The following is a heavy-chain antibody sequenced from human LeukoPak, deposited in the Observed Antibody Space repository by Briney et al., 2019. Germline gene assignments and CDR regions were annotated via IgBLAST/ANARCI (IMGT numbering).Heavy chain of an antibody. V-gene: IGHV3-23*01. Sequence: GGSLRLSCAASGFTFSSYAMSWVRQAPGKGLEWVSAISGSGGSTYYADSVKGRFTISRDNSKNTLYLQMNSLRAEDTAVYYCAKDIKYYYDSSGYYDYWSQGTLVTVSS. J-gene: IGHJ4*02. CDR3: AKDIKYYYDSSGYYDY. D-gene: IGHD3-22*01. CDR2: ISGSGGST. CDR1: GFTFSSYA.